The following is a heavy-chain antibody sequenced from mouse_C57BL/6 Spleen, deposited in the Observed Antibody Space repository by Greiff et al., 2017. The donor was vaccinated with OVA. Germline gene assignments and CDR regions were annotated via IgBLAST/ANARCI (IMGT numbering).Heavy chain of an antibody. V-gene: IGHV3-6*01. CDR1: GYSITSGYY. J-gene: IGHJ2*01. D-gene: IGHD4-1*01. CDR3: AREGITGTFDY. Sequence: ESGPGLVKPSQSLSLTCSVTGYSITSGYYWNWIRQFPGNKLEWMGYISYDGSNNYNPSLKNRISITRDTSKNQFFLKLNSVTTEDTATYYCAREGITGTFDYWGQGTTLTVSS. CDR2: ISYDGSN.